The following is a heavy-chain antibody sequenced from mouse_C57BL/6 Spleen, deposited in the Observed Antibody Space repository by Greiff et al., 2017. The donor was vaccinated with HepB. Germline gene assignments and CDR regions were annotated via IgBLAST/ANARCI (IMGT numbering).Heavy chain of an antibody. CDR1: GFSLTSYG. D-gene: IGHD2-2*01. V-gene: IGHV2-6*01. Sequence: QVHVKQSGPGLVAPSQSLSITCTVSGFSLTSYGVDWVRQSPGKGLEWLGVIWGVGSTNYNSALKSRLSISKDNSKSQVFLKMNSLQTDDTAMYYCAIGYDGFAYWGQGTLVTVSA. J-gene: IGHJ3*01. CDR3: AIGYDGFAY. CDR2: IWGVGST.